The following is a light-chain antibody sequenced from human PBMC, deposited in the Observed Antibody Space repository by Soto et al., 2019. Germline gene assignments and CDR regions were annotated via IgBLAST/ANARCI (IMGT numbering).Light chain of an antibody. CDR1: QSISTY. Sequence: DIQMTQSPSSLSASVGDRVAITCRASQSISTYLNWYQLRPGKATQLLIYAASILQSGVPSRFGGSDSGTDFNLNITSLQPEDFLTSKCQQSYSIPYTFGPGTKVD. V-gene: IGKV1-39*01. CDR3: QQSYSIPYT. J-gene: IGKJ3*01. CDR2: AAS.